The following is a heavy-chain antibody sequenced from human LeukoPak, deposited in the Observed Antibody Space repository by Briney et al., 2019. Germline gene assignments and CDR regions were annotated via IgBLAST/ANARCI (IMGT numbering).Heavy chain of an antibody. J-gene: IGHJ3*01. V-gene: IGHV4-59*01. CDR2: IYYTGST. Sequence: SETLSLTCTVSGDSMSNYYWSWIRQPPGKGREWLGYIYYTGSTDYNPSLKSRVTISVDTSKNHFSLKLTSVTAADTAVYYCARQRRHYYGSGPQDHAFDVWGQGTMVTVSS. CDR3: ARQRRHYYGSGPQDHAFDV. D-gene: IGHD3-10*01. CDR1: GDSMSNYY.